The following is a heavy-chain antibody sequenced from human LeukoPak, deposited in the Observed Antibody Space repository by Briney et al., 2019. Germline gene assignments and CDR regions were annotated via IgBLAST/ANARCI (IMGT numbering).Heavy chain of an antibody. V-gene: IGHV3-7*01. CDR2: IKEDGGEQ. CDR1: GFTFSHYW. J-gene: IGHJ3*01. Sequence: GGSLRLSCAASGFTFSHYWMSWVRQAPGKGLEWVANIKEDGGEQYYVDSVKGRFTISRDNSKNSLFLQMDSLRAEDTATYYCARDKVGPYAFDLWGQGTMVTVSS. D-gene: IGHD1-26*01. CDR3: ARDKVGPYAFDL.